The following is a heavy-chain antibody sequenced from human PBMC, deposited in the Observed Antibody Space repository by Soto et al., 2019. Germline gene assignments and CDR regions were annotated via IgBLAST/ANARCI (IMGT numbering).Heavy chain of an antibody. CDR3: ASYCSGGSCYLFKNYYYMDV. CDR1: GFTFSDYY. D-gene: IGHD2-15*01. J-gene: IGHJ6*03. Sequence: GGSLRLSCAASGFTFSDYYMSWIRQAPGKGLEWVSYISSSGSTIYYADSVKGRFTISRDNAKNSLYLQMNSLRAEDTAVYYFASYCSGGSCYLFKNYYYMDVWGKGTTVTVSS. CDR2: ISSSGSTI. V-gene: IGHV3-11*01.